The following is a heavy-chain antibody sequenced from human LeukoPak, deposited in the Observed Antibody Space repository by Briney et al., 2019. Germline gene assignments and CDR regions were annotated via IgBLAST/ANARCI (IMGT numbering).Heavy chain of an antibody. Sequence: SETLSLTCTVSGGSISGYSWSWIRQSAAKGLEWIGRVYTSGNTNYNPSFKSRVTMSIDTSKKQFSLKLYSVTVADTAGYYCARDNPAGPWGQGTLVTVSS. J-gene: IGHJ5*02. V-gene: IGHV4-4*07. CDR2: VYTSGNT. CDR3: ARDNPAGP. CDR1: GGSISGYS. D-gene: IGHD1-14*01.